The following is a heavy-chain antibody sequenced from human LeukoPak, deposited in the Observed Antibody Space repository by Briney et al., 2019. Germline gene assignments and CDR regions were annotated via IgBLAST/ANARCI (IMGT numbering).Heavy chain of an antibody. J-gene: IGHJ4*02. D-gene: IGHD6-13*01. Sequence: GGSLRLSCAASGFTFSSYAMHWVRQAPGKGLEWVAVISYDGSNKYYADSVKGRFTISRDNSKNMVYLQMNSLRAEDTVVYYCTKANFRATAGTAVDDWGQGTLVTVSS. CDR2: ISYDGSNK. CDR3: TKANFRATAGTAVDD. CDR1: GFTFSSYA. V-gene: IGHV3-30*18.